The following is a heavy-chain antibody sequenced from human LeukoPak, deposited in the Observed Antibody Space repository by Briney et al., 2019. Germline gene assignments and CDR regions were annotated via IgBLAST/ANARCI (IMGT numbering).Heavy chain of an antibody. Sequence: GASVKVSCKASGGTFSSYAISWVRQAPGQGLEWMGRIIPILGIANYAQKFQGRVTITADKSTSTAYMELSSLRSEDTAVYYCARGSTAMVRLFDYWGQGTLVTVSS. V-gene: IGHV1-69*04. CDR3: ARGSTAMVRLFDY. CDR2: IIPILGIA. D-gene: IGHD5-18*01. J-gene: IGHJ4*02. CDR1: GGTFSSYA.